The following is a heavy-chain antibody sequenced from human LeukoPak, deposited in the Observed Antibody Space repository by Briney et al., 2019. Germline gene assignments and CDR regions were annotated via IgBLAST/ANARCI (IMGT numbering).Heavy chain of an antibody. CDR1: GFTFSSYE. Sequence: PEGSLRLSCAASGFTFSSYEMNWVRQAPGKGLEWISYISSSGSTIYYADSVKGRFTISRDNAKNSLYLQMNSLRAEDTAVYYCARDSRIEQFSDYWGQGTLVTVSS. CDR3: ARDSRIEQFSDY. D-gene: IGHD6-19*01. CDR2: ISSSGSTI. J-gene: IGHJ4*02. V-gene: IGHV3-48*03.